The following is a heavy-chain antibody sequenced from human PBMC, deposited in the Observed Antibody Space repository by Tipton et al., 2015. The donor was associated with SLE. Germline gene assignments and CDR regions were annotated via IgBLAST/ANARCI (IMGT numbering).Heavy chain of an antibody. V-gene: IGHV3-7*01. D-gene: IGHD1-26*01. Sequence: SLRLSCVASGFTFSSNWMSWVRQTPGKGLEWVANIKEDGSDKYYVDSVKGRFTISRGNAKNSLYLQMNSLSAEDTAVYYCARDGGSLEDYMDVWGKGTTVTVSS. J-gene: IGHJ6*03. CDR3: ARDGGSLEDYMDV. CDR1: GFTFSSNW. CDR2: IKEDGSDK.